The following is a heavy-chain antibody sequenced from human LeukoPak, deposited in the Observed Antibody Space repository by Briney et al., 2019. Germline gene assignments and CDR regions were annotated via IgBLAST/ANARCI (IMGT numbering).Heavy chain of an antibody. J-gene: IGHJ5*02. CDR2: IYYSGST. Sequence: SSETLSLTCTVSGGSISSYYWSWIRQPPGKGLEWIGYIYYSGSTNYNPSLKSRVTISVDRSKNQFSLKLSSVTAADTAVYYCARTLVVPAADGGNWFDPWGQGTLVTVSS. CDR1: GGSISSYY. V-gene: IGHV4-59*08. D-gene: IGHD2-2*01. CDR3: ARTLVVPAADGGNWFDP.